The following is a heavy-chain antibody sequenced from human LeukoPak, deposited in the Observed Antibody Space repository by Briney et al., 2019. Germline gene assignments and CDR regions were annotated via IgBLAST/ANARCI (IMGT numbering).Heavy chain of an antibody. CDR1: GIPFSGYW. Sequence: GGSLRLSCAASGIPFSGYWMGWGRQAPGKGLEWVSVIYSGGSTYYADSVKGRFTISRHKSKNTLYLQMNSLRAEDTAVYYCANVIPRYSGSSVGGFDIWGQGTMVIVYS. CDR2: IYSGGST. J-gene: IGHJ3*02. D-gene: IGHD1-26*01. CDR3: ANVIPRYSGSSVGGFDI. V-gene: IGHV3-53*04.